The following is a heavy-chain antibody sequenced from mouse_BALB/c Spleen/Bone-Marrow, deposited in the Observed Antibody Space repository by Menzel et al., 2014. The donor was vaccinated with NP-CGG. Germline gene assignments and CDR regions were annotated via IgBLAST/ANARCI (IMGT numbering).Heavy chain of an antibody. CDR1: GYTFSSYW. D-gene: IGHD1-2*01. CDR3: ARSPHYYDLDY. J-gene: IGHJ2*01. CDR2: INPSTGYT. Sequence: QVQLQQSGAELAKPGASVKISCKASGYTFSSYWMHWVKQRPGQGLEWIGYINPSTGYTEYNQKFKDKATLTADKSSSTAYMQLSSLTSEDSAVYYCARSPHYYDLDYWGQGTTLTVSS. V-gene: IGHV1-7*01.